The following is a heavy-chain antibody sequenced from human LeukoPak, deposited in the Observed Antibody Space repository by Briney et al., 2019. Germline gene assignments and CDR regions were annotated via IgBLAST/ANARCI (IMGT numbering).Heavy chain of an antibody. CDR2: ISGSGGST. CDR1: GFTFSSYA. CDR3: ANGGFGGVIVLTGDY. Sequence: PGGSLRLSCAASGFTFSSYAMSWVRQAPGKGLEWVSAISGSGGSTYYADSVKGRFTISRDNSKNTLYLQMNSLRAEDTAVYYCANGGFGGVIVLTGDYWGQGTLVTVSS. J-gene: IGHJ4*02. D-gene: IGHD3-16*02. V-gene: IGHV3-23*01.